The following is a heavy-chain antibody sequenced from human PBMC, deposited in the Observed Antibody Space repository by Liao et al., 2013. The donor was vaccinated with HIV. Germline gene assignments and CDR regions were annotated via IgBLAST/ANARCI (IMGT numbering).Heavy chain of an antibody. V-gene: IGHV4-30-2*01. J-gene: IGHJ4*02. D-gene: IGHD3-10*01. CDR1: GGSISSGGYS. Sequence: QVQLQQWGAGLLKPSETLSLTCAVYGGSISSGGYSWSWIRQPPGKGLEWIGYIYHSGSTSYNPSLKSRVTISLDRSKNQFSLKLSSVTAADTAVYYCAREPRGDPDYWGQGTLVTVSS. CDR2: IYHSGST. CDR3: AREPRGDPDY.